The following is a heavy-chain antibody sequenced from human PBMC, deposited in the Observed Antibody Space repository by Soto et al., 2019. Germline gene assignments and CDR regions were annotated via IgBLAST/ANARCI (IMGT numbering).Heavy chain of an antibody. J-gene: IGHJ2*01. CDR3: ARHAAGNYYDSSGSQVWYFDL. V-gene: IGHV5-51*01. Sequence: GESLKISCKSSGYSFTGYWIGWVRQMPGKGLEWMGIIYPGDSDTRYSPSFQGQVTISADKSISTAYLQWSSLKASDTAMYFCARHAAGNYYDSSGSQVWYFDLWGRGTLVTVSS. D-gene: IGHD3-22*01. CDR1: GYSFTGYW. CDR2: IYPGDSDT.